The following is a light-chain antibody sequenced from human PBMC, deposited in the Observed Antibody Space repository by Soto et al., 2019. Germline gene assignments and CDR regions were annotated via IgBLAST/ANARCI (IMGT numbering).Light chain of an antibody. CDR3: MQALQTPPYT. CDR2: KVS. V-gene: IGKV2-30*01. J-gene: IGKJ2*01. CDR1: QSLVDSDGNTF. Sequence: DIVMTQSPFSLPVTLGQPASISCRSSQSLVDSDGNTFLNWFQQRPGQSPRRLIHKVSDRDSGVPDRFSGSGSGTDFTLRISRVEAEDVGVYYCMQALQTPPYTFGQGTKLEIK.